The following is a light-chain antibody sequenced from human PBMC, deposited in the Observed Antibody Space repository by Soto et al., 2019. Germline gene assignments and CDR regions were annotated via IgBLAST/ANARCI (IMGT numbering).Light chain of an antibody. Sequence: QSALTQPRSVSGSPGQSVTISCTGTSSDVGGYNYVSWYQQHHPGKAPKLMIYDVTKRPSGVPDRFSGSRSGNTASLTISGLQAEDEADYYCCSYAGSYTVLFGGGTQLTVL. J-gene: IGLJ2*01. CDR1: SSDVGGYNY. CDR2: DVT. V-gene: IGLV2-11*01. CDR3: CSYAGSYTVL.